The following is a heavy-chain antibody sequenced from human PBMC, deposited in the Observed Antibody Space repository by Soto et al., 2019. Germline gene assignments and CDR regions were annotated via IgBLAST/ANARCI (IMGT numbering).Heavy chain of an antibody. D-gene: IGHD6-13*01. J-gene: IGHJ4*02. V-gene: IGHV4-4*07. CDR3: ARDPGPYSTFDY. Sequence: SETLSLTCTVSGGSISSYYWSWIRQPAGKGLEWIGRIYTSGSTNYTPSLKSLVTMSVDTSKNQFSLKLSSVTAADTAVYYCARDPGPYSTFDYWGQGTLVTVSS. CDR2: IYTSGST. CDR1: GGSISSYY.